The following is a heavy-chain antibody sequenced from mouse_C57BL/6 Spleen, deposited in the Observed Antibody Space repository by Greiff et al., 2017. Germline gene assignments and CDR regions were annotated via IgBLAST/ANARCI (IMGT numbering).Heavy chain of an antibody. CDR1: GFTFTDYY. D-gene: IGHD2-4*01. CDR2: IRNKANGYTT. Sequence: EVKLVESGGGLVQPGGSLSLSCAASGFTFTDYYMSWVRQPPGKALEWLGFIRNKANGYTTEYSASVKGRFTISRDNSQSILYLQMNALRAEDSATYYCARNYDYGVYYYAMDYWGQGTSVTVSS. CDR3: ARNYDYGVYYYAMDY. J-gene: IGHJ4*01. V-gene: IGHV7-3*01.